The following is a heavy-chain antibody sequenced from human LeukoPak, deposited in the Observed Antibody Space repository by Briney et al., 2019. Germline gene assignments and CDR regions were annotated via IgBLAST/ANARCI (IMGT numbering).Heavy chain of an antibody. CDR2: INTNTGNP. CDR3: ARVRPYYDFWSGYSHYFDY. Sequence: ASVKVSCKASGYTFTSYAMNWVRQAPGQGLEWMGWINTNTGNPTYAQGFTGRFVFSLDTSVSTAYLQISSLKAEDTAVYYCARVRPYYDFWSGYSHYFDYWGQGTLVTVSS. J-gene: IGHJ4*02. D-gene: IGHD3-3*01. V-gene: IGHV7-4-1*02. CDR1: GYTFTSYA.